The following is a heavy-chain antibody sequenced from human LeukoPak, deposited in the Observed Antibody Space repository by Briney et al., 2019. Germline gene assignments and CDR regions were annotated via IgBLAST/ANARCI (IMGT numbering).Heavy chain of an antibody. J-gene: IGHJ4*02. V-gene: IGHV4-38-2*01. CDR3: ARSLYCSSGSCYFDY. D-gene: IGHD2-15*01. Sequence: SETLSLTCAVSGYSISSGYYWGWIRQPPGRGLEWIGSIYHSGSTYYNPSLKSRVTISVDTSKNQFSLKLSSVTAADTAVYYCARSLYCSSGSCYFDYWGQGTLVTVSS. CDR2: IYHSGST. CDR1: GYSISSGYY.